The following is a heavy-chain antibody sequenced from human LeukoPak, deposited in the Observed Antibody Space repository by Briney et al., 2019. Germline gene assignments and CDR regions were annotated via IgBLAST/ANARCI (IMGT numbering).Heavy chain of an antibody. CDR3: ARGGCSSTSCPFDY. J-gene: IGHJ4*02. Sequence: SETLSLTCTVSGGSITNYYWTWIRQPPGKGLEWIGYIHYSGSTNYSPSLKSRVTISVDTSKNQFSLKLSSVTAADTAVYYCARGGCSSTSCPFDYWGQGTLVTVSS. CDR2: IHYSGST. CDR1: GGSITNYY. V-gene: IGHV4-59*12. D-gene: IGHD2-2*01.